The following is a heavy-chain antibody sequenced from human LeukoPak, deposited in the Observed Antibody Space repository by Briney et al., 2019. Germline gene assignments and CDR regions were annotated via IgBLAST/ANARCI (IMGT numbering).Heavy chain of an antibody. V-gene: IGHV3-43D*03. CDR2: ISWNGGIT. D-gene: IGHD6-13*01. CDR3: ARDSDMRAAGSDRYY. Sequence: GGSLRLSCAASGFIFDDYGIHWIRPPPGKGLEWVGLISWNGGITHYADSMKGRFTISRDKSKNSVYLQLDSLSPEDTGFYYCARDSDMRAAGSDRYYWGQGTLVTVCS. J-gene: IGHJ4*02. CDR1: GFIFDDYG.